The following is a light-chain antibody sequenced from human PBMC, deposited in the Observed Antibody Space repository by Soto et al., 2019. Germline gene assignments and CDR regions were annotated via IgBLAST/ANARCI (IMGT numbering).Light chain of an antibody. CDR1: QSVSNNY. CDR3: QQYGSSGT. V-gene: IGKV3-20*01. J-gene: IGKJ1*01. Sequence: ETVMTQSPGTLSLSPGERATLSCRASQSVSNNYLAWYQQKPGQAPRLLIYGASNRATGIPDRFSGSGSGTEFTLTISRLEPEDFAVYDCQQYGSSGTFGQGTKVDIK. CDR2: GAS.